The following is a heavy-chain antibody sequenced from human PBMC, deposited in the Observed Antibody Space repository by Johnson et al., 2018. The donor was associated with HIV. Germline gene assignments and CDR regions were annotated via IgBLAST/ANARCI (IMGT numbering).Heavy chain of an antibody. Sequence: VQLVESGGGLVQPGGSLRLSCAASGFTFSDYYMSWVRQVPGKGLEWVSGINWNGGSTGYADSVKGRFTISRDSAKNSLYLQMNSLRAEDTALYYCARGVSSGYYSNAFDVWGQGTMATVSS. CDR3: ARGVSSGYYSNAFDV. V-gene: IGHV3-20*04. CDR2: INWNGGST. D-gene: IGHD3-22*01. CDR1: GFTFSDYY. J-gene: IGHJ3*01.